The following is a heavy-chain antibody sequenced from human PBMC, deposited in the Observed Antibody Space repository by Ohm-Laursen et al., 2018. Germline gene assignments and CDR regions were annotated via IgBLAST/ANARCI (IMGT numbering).Heavy chain of an antibody. CDR2: ISSSGSTI. D-gene: IGHD3-10*01. Sequence: GSLRLSCSASGFTFSDYYMSWIRQAPGKGLEWVSYISSSGSTIYYADSVKGRFTISRDNAKNSLYLQMNSLRAEDTAVYYCARDYYYGSGKGGRADYWGQGTLVTVSS. J-gene: IGHJ4*02. CDR3: ARDYYYGSGKGGRADY. V-gene: IGHV3-11*01. CDR1: GFTFSDYY.